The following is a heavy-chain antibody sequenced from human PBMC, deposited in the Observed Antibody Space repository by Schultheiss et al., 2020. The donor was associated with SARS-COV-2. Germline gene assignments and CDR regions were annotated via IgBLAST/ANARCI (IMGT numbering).Heavy chain of an antibody. D-gene: IGHD3-3*01. V-gene: IGHV3-21*01. CDR1: GFTFSSYA. Sequence: GGSLRLSCSASGFTFSSYAMHWVRQAPGKGLEWVSSISSSSSYIYYADSVKGRFTISRDNSKNTLYLQMNSLRAEDTAVYYCASNGYDFWSGYYDYWGQGTLVTVSS. CDR3: ASNGYDFWSGYYDY. J-gene: IGHJ4*02. CDR2: ISSSSSYI.